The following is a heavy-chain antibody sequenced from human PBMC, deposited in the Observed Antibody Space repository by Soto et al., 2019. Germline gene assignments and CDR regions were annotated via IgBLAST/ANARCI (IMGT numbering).Heavy chain of an antibody. CDR3: ARDGGKFDY. D-gene: IGHD3-16*01. V-gene: IGHV1-18*01. J-gene: IGHJ4*02. Sequence: QVQLVQSGAEVKKPGASVKVSCKASGYNFRNYAFSWVRQAPGQGLEWMGWIGTYNGVTNYAQKFQDRVTMTTDESTGTAYMDLRSLRSDDTAVYYCARDGGKFDYWGQGTLVTVSS. CDR2: IGTYNGVT. CDR1: GYNFRNYA.